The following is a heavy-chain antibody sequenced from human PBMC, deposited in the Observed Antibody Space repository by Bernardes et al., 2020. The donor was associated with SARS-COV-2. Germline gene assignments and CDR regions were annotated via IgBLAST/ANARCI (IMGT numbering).Heavy chain of an antibody. CDR1: GFTFTSYA. CDR3: SRTHES. CDR2: MTGSGGAA. J-gene: IGHJ5*02. Sequence: GGSLRLSCVASGFTFTSYAMAWIRQAPGKGLEWVSSMTGSGGAAFYADSVKGRFTTSRDNSKNMVFLQMNDVRVEDSAVYYCSRTHESWGQGTLVTVSS. V-gene: IGHV3-23*01.